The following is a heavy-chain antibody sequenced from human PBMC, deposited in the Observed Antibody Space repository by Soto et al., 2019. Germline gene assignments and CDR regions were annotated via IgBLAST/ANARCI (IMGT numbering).Heavy chain of an antibody. J-gene: IGHJ4*02. CDR3: ARGTELPDGNGY. CDR2: IDPSDSYT. CDR1: GYSFTSYR. V-gene: IGHV5-10-1*01. D-gene: IGHD2-8*01. Sequence: GESLKISCKGSGYSFTSYRISWVRQMPGKGLEWMGRIDPSDSYTNYSPSFQGHVTISADKSISTAHLQWSSLKASDTAMYYCARGTELPDGNGYWGQGTLVTVSS.